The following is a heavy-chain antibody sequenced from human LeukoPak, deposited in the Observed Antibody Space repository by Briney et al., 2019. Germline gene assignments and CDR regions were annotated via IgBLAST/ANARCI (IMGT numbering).Heavy chain of an antibody. Sequence: GGSQRLSCAASGFTFSDEAMNWVRQAPGKGLEWVAVISGSGGSTYYTDSVKGRFTISRDNSKNTLNLQMNSLRTEDTAVYYCAKGVTGNARGFDYWGQGTLVTVSS. CDR2: ISGSGGST. CDR3: AKGVTGNARGFDY. V-gene: IGHV3-23*01. J-gene: IGHJ4*02. D-gene: IGHD1-1*01. CDR1: GFTFSDEA.